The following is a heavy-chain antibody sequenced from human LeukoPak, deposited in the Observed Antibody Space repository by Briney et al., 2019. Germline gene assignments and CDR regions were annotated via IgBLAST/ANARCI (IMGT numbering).Heavy chain of an antibody. CDR2: IIPNSGDT. Sequence: GASVKVSCKASGYTFTGHYIHWVRQAPGQGLEWMGWIIPNSGDTNYAQKFKGRVSMTRDTPISTAYLEVNSVRPDDTAVYYCARDKGSATVALDYWGQGTLVTVSS. J-gene: IGHJ4*02. CDR1: GYTFTGHY. V-gene: IGHV1-2*02. CDR3: ARDKGSATVALDY. D-gene: IGHD5-12*01.